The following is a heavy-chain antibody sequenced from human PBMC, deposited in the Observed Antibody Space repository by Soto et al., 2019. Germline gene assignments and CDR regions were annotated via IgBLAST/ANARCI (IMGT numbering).Heavy chain of an antibody. CDR1: GFSFSGFE. Sequence: GGSLRLSCAASGFSFSGFEMNWVRQAPGKGLEWVSYISSTGNTMYYADSVKGRFGISRDNAKNSLYLQMNSLRAEDTAVYYCARATSRLVVDAYDIWGQGTMVTVSS. V-gene: IGHV3-48*03. CDR3: ARATSRLVVDAYDI. J-gene: IGHJ3*02. D-gene: IGHD3-9*01. CDR2: ISSTGNTM.